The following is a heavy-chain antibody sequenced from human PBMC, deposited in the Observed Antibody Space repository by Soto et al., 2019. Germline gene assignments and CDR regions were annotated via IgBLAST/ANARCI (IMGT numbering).Heavy chain of an antibody. V-gene: IGHV3-30*04. CDR1: GFTFSDYA. D-gene: IGHD2-2*01. CDR2: VAYDGRSK. CDR3: ARDDILVIPGGSYNYGMDV. J-gene: IGHJ6*02. Sequence: GSLILSGSASGFTFSDYAMHGVRQAPGKGLEWVAVVAYDGRSKYYADSVKGRFTISRDNSGTTVYLQMNSLRDEDTAMYYCARDDILVIPGGSYNYGMDVWGHGTKVTVSS.